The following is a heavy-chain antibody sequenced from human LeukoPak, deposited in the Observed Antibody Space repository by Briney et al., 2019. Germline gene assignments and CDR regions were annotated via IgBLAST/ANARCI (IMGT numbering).Heavy chain of an antibody. V-gene: IGHV4-4*09. J-gene: IGHJ6*03. D-gene: IGHD2-2*01. Sequence: PSETLSLTCTVSGGSISSYYWSWIRQPPGKGLEWIGYIYTSGSTNYNPSLKSRVTMSVDTSKNQFSLKLSSVTAADTAVYYCARDRRGPGYYYYYMDVWGKGTTVTVSS. CDR2: IYTSGST. CDR1: GGSISSYY. CDR3: ARDRRGPGYYYYYMDV.